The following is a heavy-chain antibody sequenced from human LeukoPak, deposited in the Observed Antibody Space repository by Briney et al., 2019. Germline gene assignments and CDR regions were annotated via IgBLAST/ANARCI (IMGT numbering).Heavy chain of an antibody. Sequence: GASVKVSCKASGYTFTSYDINWVRQATGQGLEWMGWMNPNSGNTGYARKFQGRVTMTRNTSISTAYMELSSLRSEDTAVYYCSRGPTVGLLFDPWGQGTLVTVFS. CDR1: GYTFTSYD. CDR3: SRGPTVGLLFDP. J-gene: IGHJ5*02. V-gene: IGHV1-8*01. D-gene: IGHD3/OR15-3a*01. CDR2: MNPNSGNT.